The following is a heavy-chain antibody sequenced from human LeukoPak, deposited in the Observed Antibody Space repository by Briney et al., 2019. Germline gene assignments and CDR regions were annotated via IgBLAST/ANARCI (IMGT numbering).Heavy chain of an antibody. Sequence: SETLSLTCTVSGGSISSYYWGWIRQPPGKGLEWIGSIYYSGSTYYNPSLKSRVTISVDTSKNQFSLKLSSVTAADTAVYYCARVGDYYDSSGYYYVGDWGQGTLVTVSS. CDR1: GGSISSYY. D-gene: IGHD3-22*01. CDR2: IYYSGST. J-gene: IGHJ4*02. V-gene: IGHV4-39*07. CDR3: ARVGDYYDSSGYYYVGD.